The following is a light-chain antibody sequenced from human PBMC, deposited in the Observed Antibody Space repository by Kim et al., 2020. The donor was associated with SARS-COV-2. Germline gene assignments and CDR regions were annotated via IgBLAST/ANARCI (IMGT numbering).Light chain of an antibody. CDR3: NSRDSSGNHYV. CDR1: SLRSDY. V-gene: IGLV3-19*01. CDR2: GKN. J-gene: IGLJ1*01. Sequence: ALGQTVRISCQGDSLRSDYASWYQQKPGQAPVLVIYGKNNRPSGIPDRFSGSSSGNTASLTITGAQAEDEADSYCNSRDSSGNHYVFGTGTKVTVL.